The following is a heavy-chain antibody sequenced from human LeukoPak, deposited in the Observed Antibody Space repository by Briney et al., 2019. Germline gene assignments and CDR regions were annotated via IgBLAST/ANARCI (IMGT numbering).Heavy chain of an antibody. V-gene: IGHV3-9*01. Sequence: SLRLSCAASGFTFDDYGMHWVRQAPGKGLEWVSGMSWDSEGLGYADSVKGRFTISRDNAKNSLYLQMNSLRPEDTAFYYCARGDSTGFYYAVFDYWGQGALVTVSS. D-gene: IGHD3-22*01. CDR1: GFTFDDYG. CDR3: ARGDSTGFYYAVFDY. J-gene: IGHJ4*02. CDR2: MSWDSEGL.